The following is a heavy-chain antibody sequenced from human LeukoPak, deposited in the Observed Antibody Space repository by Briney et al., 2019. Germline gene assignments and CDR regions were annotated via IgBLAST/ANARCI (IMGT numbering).Heavy chain of an antibody. Sequence: GGSLRLSCAASGFTLSNYAMTWVRQAPGKGLEWVSVISGSSLTIYYADSVKGRFTISRDNSKNTVYLRMNSLRAEDTAVYYCAKDRTGYYDTSPDFDYWGQGTLVTVSS. V-gene: IGHV3-23*01. CDR1: GFTLSNYA. CDR3: AKDRTGYYDTSPDFDY. J-gene: IGHJ4*02. D-gene: IGHD3-22*01. CDR2: ISGSSLTI.